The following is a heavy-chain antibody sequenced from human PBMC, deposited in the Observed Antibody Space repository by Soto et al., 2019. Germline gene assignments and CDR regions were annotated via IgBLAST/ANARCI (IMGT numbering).Heavy chain of an antibody. CDR2: IKHDGSEK. D-gene: IGHD1-20*01. V-gene: IGHV3-7*03. J-gene: IGHJ6*02. Sequence: EVQLVESGGDLVQPGGSLRLSWVGSGFTFRDYWMSWVRQAPGKGLVWVANIKHDGSEKYYVDSVMGRFTVSRDNDKDSLFLHLNSLRVCDTAVYYCARMKTKRYGRPFHFYFYGMDDWGQGTTVTV. CDR1: GFTFRDYW. CDR3: ARMKTKRYGRPFHFYFYGMDD.